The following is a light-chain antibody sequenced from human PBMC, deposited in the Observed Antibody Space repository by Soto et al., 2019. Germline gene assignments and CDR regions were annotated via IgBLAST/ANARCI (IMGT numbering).Light chain of an antibody. J-gene: IGLJ1*01. CDR3: QVWDSSSDHLYV. Sequence: SYELTQPPSVSVAPGKTARITCGGNNIGSKSVHWYQQKPGQAPVLVIYYDSDRPSGIPERFSGSNSGNTATLTISRVEARDEADYYCQVWDSSSDHLYVFGTGTKLTVL. V-gene: IGLV3-21*04. CDR1: NIGSKS. CDR2: YDS.